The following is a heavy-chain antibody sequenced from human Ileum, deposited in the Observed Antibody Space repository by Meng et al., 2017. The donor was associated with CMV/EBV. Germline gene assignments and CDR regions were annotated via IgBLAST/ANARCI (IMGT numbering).Heavy chain of an antibody. J-gene: IGHJ6*02. D-gene: IGHD2-15*01. CDR1: GFTFSTYG. V-gene: IGHV3-30*02. Sequence: GESLKISCAASGFTFSTYGMHWVRQATGKGLEWVGVIHYDGTKEYYADSAKGRFFVSRDNSKNMLYLLMDSLRAEDTALYYCAKDRGSSAFFGLDVWGQGTMVTVSS. CDR3: AKDRGSSAFFGLDV. CDR2: IHYDGTKE.